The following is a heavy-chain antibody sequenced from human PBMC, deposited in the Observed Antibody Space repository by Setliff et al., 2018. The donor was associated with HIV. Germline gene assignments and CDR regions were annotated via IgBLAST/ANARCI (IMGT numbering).Heavy chain of an antibody. J-gene: IGHJ5*01. CDR1: GYRFSDNW. Sequence: PEESLKISCKGSGYRFSDNWIGWVRQMPGKGLEWMGIIYPDDSATRYSPSFQGQVTISADKSINTAYLRWRRLRASDTAMYYCAKHGFERKSPYNWFDSWGQGTLVTVSS. V-gene: IGHV5-51*01. D-gene: IGHD2-21*01. CDR2: IYPDDSAT. CDR3: AKHGFERKSPYNWFDS.